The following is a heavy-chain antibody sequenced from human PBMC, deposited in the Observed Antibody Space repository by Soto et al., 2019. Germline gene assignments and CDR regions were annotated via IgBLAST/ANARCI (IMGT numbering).Heavy chain of an antibody. D-gene: IGHD1-7*01. Sequence: PGGSLRLSCAASGFTFSSYGMRWVRQAPGKGLEWVAVIWYDGSNKYYADSVKGRFTISRDNSKNTLYLQMNSLRAEDTAVYYCARTWRYNWNYWGFPDYWGQGTLVTVSS. CDR2: IWYDGSNK. CDR3: ARTWRYNWNYWGFPDY. CDR1: GFTFSSYG. V-gene: IGHV3-33*01. J-gene: IGHJ4*02.